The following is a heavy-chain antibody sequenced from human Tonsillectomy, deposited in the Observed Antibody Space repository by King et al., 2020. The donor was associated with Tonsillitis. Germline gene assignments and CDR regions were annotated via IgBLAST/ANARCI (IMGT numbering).Heavy chain of an antibody. D-gene: IGHD3-22*01. CDR1: GFAFSSYG. V-gene: IGHV3-30*18. CDR3: TKAQTVTTIVASSDAFDV. Sequence: QLVQSGGGVVQPGRSRTLSCAASGFAFSSYGLHWVRQAPGKGLEWVAVISKDGSNKFYADSVKGRFSISRDNSKNTLFLQMNTRRVEDTALYYCTKAQTVTTIVASSDAFDVWGQGAMVTVSS. J-gene: IGHJ3*01. CDR2: ISKDGSNK.